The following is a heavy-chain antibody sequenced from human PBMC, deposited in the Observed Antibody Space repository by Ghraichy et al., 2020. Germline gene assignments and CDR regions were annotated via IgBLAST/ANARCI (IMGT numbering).Heavy chain of an antibody. CDR3: AKDVLWHQLASLDC. Sequence: GGSLRLSCAASGFTFTNYAVSWVRQAPGKGLEWVSAISGSGVSTYYADSVKGRFTISRDTSRNTLYLQMSSLRAEDTAVYFCAKDVLWHQLASLDCWGQGTLVTVSS. V-gene: IGHV3-23*01. CDR2: ISGSGVST. J-gene: IGHJ4*02. D-gene: IGHD6-13*01. CDR1: GFTFTNYA.